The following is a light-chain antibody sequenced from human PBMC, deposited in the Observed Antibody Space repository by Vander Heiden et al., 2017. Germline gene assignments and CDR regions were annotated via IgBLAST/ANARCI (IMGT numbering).Light chain of an antibody. CDR1: QSVSSN. J-gene: IGKJ5*01. CDR2: GAS. V-gene: IGKV3-15*01. Sequence: IVLTQSPATLSVSPRERATLSCRSSQSVSSNLAWYQQKPGQAPRLLIYGASTRATGIPARISGSGSGTEFTPTISSLQSEDFAVYYCQQYNNGPPITFGQGTRLEIK. CDR3: QQYNNGPPIT.